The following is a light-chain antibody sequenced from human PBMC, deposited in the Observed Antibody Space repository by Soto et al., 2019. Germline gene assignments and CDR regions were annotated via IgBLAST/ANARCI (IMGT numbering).Light chain of an antibody. CDR2: DVN. CDR3: CSYVGSDSSFV. CDR1: SNDVGGYNF. V-gene: IGLV2-11*01. Sequence: VLTQPRSLSGSPGQSVTISCTGTSNDVGGYNFVSWYQQHPGKVPKLIIYDVNIRPSGVPDRFSASKSGITASLTISGLQAEDEADYYCCSYVGSDSSFVFGSGTKVTVL. J-gene: IGLJ1*01.